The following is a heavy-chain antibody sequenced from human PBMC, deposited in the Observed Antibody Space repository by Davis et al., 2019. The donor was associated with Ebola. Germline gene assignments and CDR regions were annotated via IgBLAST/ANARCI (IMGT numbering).Heavy chain of an antibody. CDR2: INTNTGNP. V-gene: IGHV7-4-1*02. Sequence: AASVKVSCKASGYTFTSYAMNWVRQAPGQGLEWMGWINTNTGNPTYAQGFTGRFVFSLDTSVSTAYLQISSLKAEDTAVYYCARDLVWAGYNWFDPWGQGTLVTVSS. J-gene: IGHJ5*02. CDR1: GYTFTSYA. D-gene: IGHD2-8*01. CDR3: ARDLVWAGYNWFDP.